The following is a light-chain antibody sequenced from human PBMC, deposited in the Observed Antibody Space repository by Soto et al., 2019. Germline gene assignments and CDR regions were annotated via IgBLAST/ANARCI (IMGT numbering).Light chain of an antibody. CDR2: GAF. Sequence: PWERSTLSCRASPSVTNYLAWYQQKPGQPPRLLIYGAFNRAAGIPARFTGSGSGTDFTLTISRLETEDSAVYYCQQYNNWPWTFGPGTKWIS. V-gene: IGKV3D-15*01. CDR1: PSVTNY. J-gene: IGKJ1*01. CDR3: QQYNNWPWT.